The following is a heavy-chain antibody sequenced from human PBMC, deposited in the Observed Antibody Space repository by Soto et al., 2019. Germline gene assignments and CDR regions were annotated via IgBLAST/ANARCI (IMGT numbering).Heavy chain of an antibody. D-gene: IGHD3-22*01. Sequence: ASVKVSCKASGYTFTSYGISWVRQAPGQGLEWMGWISAYNGNTNYAQKLQGRVTMTTDTSTSTAYMELRSLRSDDTAVYYCARDPPYYYDSSGYLLTPFDYWGQGTLVTVSS. V-gene: IGHV1-18*01. J-gene: IGHJ4*02. CDR1: GYTFTSYG. CDR3: ARDPPYYYDSSGYLLTPFDY. CDR2: ISAYNGNT.